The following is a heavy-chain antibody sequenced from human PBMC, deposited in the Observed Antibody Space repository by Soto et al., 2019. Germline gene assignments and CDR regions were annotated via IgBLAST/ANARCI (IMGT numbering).Heavy chain of an antibody. V-gene: IGHV4-34*01. D-gene: IGHD3-16*01. CDR3: ARAGQLYYYYRDV. CDR2: INHSGST. Sequence: QVQLQQWGAGLLKPSETLSLTCAVYGGSFSGYYWSWIRQPPGKGLEWIGEINHSGSTNYNPSLKSRVAISVDTSKNQISLKLSSVPAASTAVYYCARAGQLYYYYRDVWGKGTTVTVSS. CDR1: GGSFSGYY. J-gene: IGHJ6*03.